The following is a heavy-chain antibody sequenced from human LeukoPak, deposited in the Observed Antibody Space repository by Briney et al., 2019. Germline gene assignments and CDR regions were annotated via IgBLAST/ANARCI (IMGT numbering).Heavy chain of an antibody. CDR2: IYYSGST. V-gene: IGHV4-59*01. D-gene: IGHD3-22*01. Sequence: PSETLSLTCTVSGGSLSSYYWSWIRQPPGKGLEWIGYIYYSGSTNYNPSLKSRVTISVDTSKNQFSLKLSSVTAADTAVYYCARSGPNYYDSSGLWYFDLWGRGTLVTVSS. J-gene: IGHJ2*01. CDR1: GGSLSSYY. CDR3: ARSGPNYYDSSGLWYFDL.